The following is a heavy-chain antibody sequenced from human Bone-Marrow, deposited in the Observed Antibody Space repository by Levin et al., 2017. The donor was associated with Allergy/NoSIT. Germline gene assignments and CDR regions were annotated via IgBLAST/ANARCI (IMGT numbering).Heavy chain of an antibody. J-gene: IGHJ4*02. CDR2: ISFTASLT. Sequence: PGGSLRLSCAASGFPFSNFAFAWVRQAPGKGLEWVSSISFTASLTYYADSVRGRFAISRDTSKNTVYLLMNSLRVEDTAIYYCARDLPYSKIDFWGQGTLVTVSS. D-gene: IGHD4-11*01. CDR3: ARDLPYSKIDF. CDR1: GFPFSNFA. V-gene: IGHV3-23*01.